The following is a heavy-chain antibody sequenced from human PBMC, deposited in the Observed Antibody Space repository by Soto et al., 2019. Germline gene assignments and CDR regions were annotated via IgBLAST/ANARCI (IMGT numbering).Heavy chain of an antibody. D-gene: IGHD1-1*01. CDR1: GYTFTSYG. CDR3: ARAGSWNDVGHISNWFDP. Sequence: ASVKVSCKASGYTFTSYGISWVRQAPGQGLEWMGWISAYNGNTNYAQKLQGRVTMTTDTSTSTAYMELRSLRSDDTAVYYCARAGSWNDVGHISNWFDPWGQGTLVTVSS. CDR2: ISAYNGNT. V-gene: IGHV1-18*01. J-gene: IGHJ5*02.